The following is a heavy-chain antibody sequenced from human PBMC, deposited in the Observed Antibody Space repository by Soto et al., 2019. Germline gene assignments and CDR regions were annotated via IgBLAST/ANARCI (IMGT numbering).Heavy chain of an antibody. D-gene: IGHD2-21*01. CDR3: ARQLPIAIRAGYHYSYGMDV. J-gene: IGHJ6*02. V-gene: IGHV3-74*01. Sequence: PGGSLRLSCAASGSIFSSYWMHWVRQAPGKGLVWVSRLHSDGRTTSYADSVKGRFTISRDNAKNTLYLQMNSLRAEDTAVYYCARQLPIAIRAGYHYSYGMDVCGQVTPVTVSS. CDR2: LHSDGRTT. CDR1: GSIFSSYW.